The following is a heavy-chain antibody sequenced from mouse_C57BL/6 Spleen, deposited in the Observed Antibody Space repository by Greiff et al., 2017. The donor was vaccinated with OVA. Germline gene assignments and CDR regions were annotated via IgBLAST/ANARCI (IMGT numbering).Heavy chain of an antibody. V-gene: IGHV5-17*01. CDR2: ISSGSSTI. CDR1: GFTFSDYG. J-gene: IGHJ4*01. Sequence: DVKLVESGGGLVKPGGSLKLSCAASGFTFSDYGMHWVRQAPEKGLEWVAYISSGSSTIYYADTVKGRFTISRDNAKNTLFLQMTSLRSEDTAMYYCARGYYGSSYYAMDYWGQGTSVTVSS. D-gene: IGHD1-1*01. CDR3: ARGYYGSSYYAMDY.